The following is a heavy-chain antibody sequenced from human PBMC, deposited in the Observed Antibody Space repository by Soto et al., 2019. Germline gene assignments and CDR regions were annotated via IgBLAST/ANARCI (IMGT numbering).Heavy chain of an antibody. CDR3: ARNGYYSRDV. J-gene: IGHJ6*02. Sequence: QVQLQESGPGLVRPSGTLSLTCAVSGDSIIGTGWWSWVRQSPGKGLDWIGEVYHSGATNYNPSLKSRVTISVDTSRNQFSLNLGSVTAADTAVYYCARNGYYSRDVWGQGTTVTVSS. CDR1: GDSIIGTGW. CDR2: VYHSGAT. D-gene: IGHD3-22*01. V-gene: IGHV4-4*02.